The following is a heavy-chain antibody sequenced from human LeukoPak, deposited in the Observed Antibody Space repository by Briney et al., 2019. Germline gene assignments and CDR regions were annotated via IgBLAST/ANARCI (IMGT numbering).Heavy chain of an antibody. CDR1: GFTFSNYA. J-gene: IGHJ4*02. CDR3: ANPTVVTLFSY. Sequence: GGSLRLSCAASGFTFSNYAMSWVRQAPGKGLEWVSAISGSGGSTYYADSVKGRFTISRDNSKNTLYLQMNGLRAEDTAVYYCANPTVVTLFSYWGQGTLVTVSS. V-gene: IGHV3-23*01. D-gene: IGHD4-23*01. CDR2: ISGSGGST.